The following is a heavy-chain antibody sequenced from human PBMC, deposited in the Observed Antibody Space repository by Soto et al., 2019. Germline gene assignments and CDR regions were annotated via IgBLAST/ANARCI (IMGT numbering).Heavy chain of an antibody. CDR2: ISFEGNDK. CDR3: ARDRYLDSYAFDS. D-gene: IGHD3-9*01. Sequence: PGGPLRLSCAASGFSFSSYAMHWVRQVPGKGLEWVSVISFEGNDKYYADSVKGRFTISRDENENTLYLQMNSLRPEDTAVYYCARDRYLDSYAFDSWGQGTLVTVSS. CDR1: GFSFSSYA. V-gene: IGHV3-30-3*01. J-gene: IGHJ4*02.